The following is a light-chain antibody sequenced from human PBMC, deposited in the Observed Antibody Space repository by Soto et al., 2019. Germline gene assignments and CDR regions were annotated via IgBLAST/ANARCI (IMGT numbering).Light chain of an antibody. CDR1: SSNIGGNF. Sequence: QSVLTQPPSASGTPGQTVTISCCVSSSNIGGNFVSWYQHVPGTAPKVLIFMNNQRPSGVPDRFSGSKSGTSASLAISGLRSEDESDYYCAAWDDSLEGVLFGGGTKLTVL. V-gene: IGLV1-47*01. J-gene: IGLJ2*01. CDR3: AAWDDSLEGVL. CDR2: MNN.